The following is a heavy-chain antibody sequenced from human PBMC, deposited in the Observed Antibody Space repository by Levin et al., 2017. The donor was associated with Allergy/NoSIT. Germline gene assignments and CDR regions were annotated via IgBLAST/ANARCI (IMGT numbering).Heavy chain of an antibody. CDR3: VATRPGSVFDY. D-gene: IGHD1-26*01. CDR1: GFTFSDHL. Sequence: PGESLKISCVVSGFTFSDHLMDWVRQTPGKGLEWVGRSRNKANSYTTEYAASVRGRFTVSRDDSKNSLYLQMSSLKTEDTAVYYCVATRPGSVFDYWGQGTLVTVSS. CDR2: SRNKANSYTT. V-gene: IGHV3-72*01. J-gene: IGHJ4*02.